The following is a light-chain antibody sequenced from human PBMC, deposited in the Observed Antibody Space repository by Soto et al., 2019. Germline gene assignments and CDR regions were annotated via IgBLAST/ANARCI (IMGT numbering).Light chain of an antibody. CDR3: QQSNNWPPWT. CDR2: GAS. Sequence: DIVMTQSPATLSVSPGDRAILSCRASQLIGDNLAWYQQKSGQAPRLLIYGASNRATSIPARFSGSRSGTEFTLTISGLQSEDVALYYCQQSNNWPPWTFGQGTRVDIK. CDR1: QLIGDN. V-gene: IGKV3-15*01. J-gene: IGKJ1*01.